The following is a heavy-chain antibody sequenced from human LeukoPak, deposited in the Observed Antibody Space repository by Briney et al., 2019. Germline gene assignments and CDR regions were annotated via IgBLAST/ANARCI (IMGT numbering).Heavy chain of an antibody. Sequence: PGGSLRLSCAASGFTFSNYWMSWVRQAPAKGPEWVANIRQDGGERYYVDSVKGRFTISRDNAKNSLYLQVDSLRAEDTAVYYCARDHGDSTRLGAFDIWGQGTMVTVSS. V-gene: IGHV3-7*01. J-gene: IGHJ3*02. CDR2: IRQDGGER. CDR3: ARDHGDSTRLGAFDI. CDR1: GFTFSNYW. D-gene: IGHD3-10*01.